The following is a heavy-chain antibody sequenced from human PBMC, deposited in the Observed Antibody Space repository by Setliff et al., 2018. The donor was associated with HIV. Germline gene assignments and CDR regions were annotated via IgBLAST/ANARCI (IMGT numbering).Heavy chain of an antibody. CDR1: GGSISSYY. V-gene: IGHV4-59*12. CDR2: IYYSGST. CDR3: ARTRTTGNYYYGMDV. Sequence: SETLSLTCTVSGGSISSYYWSRIRQPPGKGLEWIGYIYYSGSTYYNPSLKSRVTISVDTSKNQFSLKLSSVTAADTAVYYCARTRTTGNYYYGMDVWGQGTTVTVSS. D-gene: IGHD1-1*01. J-gene: IGHJ6*02.